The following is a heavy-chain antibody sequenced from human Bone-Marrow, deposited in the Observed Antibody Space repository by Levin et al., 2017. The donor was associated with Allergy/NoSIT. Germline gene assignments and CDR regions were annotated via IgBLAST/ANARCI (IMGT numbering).Heavy chain of an antibody. V-gene: IGHV4-34*01. CDR1: GGSFSGYY. J-gene: IGHJ4*02. Sequence: ASETLSLTCAVYGGSFSGYYWSWIRQPPGKGLEWIGEISRSGSTDYNPSLKSRVTISVDTSKNQFSLKLSSVTAADTAVYYCARELGYCSGTSCYGGTFDYWGQGTLVTVSS. D-gene: IGHD2-2*01. CDR2: ISRSGST. CDR3: ARELGYCSGTSCYGGTFDY.